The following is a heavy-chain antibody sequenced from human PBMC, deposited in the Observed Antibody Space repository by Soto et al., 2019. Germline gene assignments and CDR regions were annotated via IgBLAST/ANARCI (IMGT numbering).Heavy chain of an antibody. J-gene: IGHJ6*02. D-gene: IGHD1-20*01. CDR1: GDSVSSNSAA. CDR2: TYYRSKWYN. CDR3: ARDHLPFKYNWNPNYYYYYGMDV. V-gene: IGHV6-1*01. Sequence: PSQTLSLTCAISGDSVSSNSAAWNWIRQSPSRGLEWLGRTYYRSKWYNDYAVSVKRRITINPDTSKNQFSLQLNSVTPEDTAVYYCARDHLPFKYNWNPNYYYYYGMDVWGQGTTVTVSS.